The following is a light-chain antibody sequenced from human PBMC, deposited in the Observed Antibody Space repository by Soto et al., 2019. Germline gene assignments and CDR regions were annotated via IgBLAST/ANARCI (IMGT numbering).Light chain of an antibody. J-gene: IGKJ1*01. CDR1: QSVGSD. CDR2: DAS. CDR3: QHYNNWPWT. Sequence: EIVMTQSPATLSVSPGESATLSCRASQSVGSDLAWYQHKPDQTPRLLIYDASTRATGVPAKFSCNGSGTDFTLTINSLQSEDFAVYYCQHYNNWPWTFGQGTKVEI. V-gene: IGKV3-15*01.